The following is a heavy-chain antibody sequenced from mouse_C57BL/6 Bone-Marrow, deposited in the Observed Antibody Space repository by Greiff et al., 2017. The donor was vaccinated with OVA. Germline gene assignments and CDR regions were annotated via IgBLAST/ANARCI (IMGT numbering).Heavy chain of an antibody. V-gene: IGHV1-15*01. CDR1: GYTFTDYE. CDR2: IDPETGGT. J-gene: IGHJ2*01. Sequence: VKLMESGAELVRPGASVTLSCKASGYTFTDYEMHWVKQTPVHGLEWIGAIDPETGGTAYNQKFKGKAILTADKSSSTAYMELRSLTSEDSAVYYCTRSGYYWGQGTTLTVSS. CDR3: TRSGYY. D-gene: IGHD3-1*01.